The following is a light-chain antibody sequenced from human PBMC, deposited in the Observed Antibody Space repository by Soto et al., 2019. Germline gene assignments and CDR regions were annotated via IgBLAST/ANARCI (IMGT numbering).Light chain of an antibody. V-gene: IGKV1-33*01. CDR1: RDISFY. CDR2: EAS. CDR3: QQYDTLPLT. J-gene: IGKJ4*01. Sequence: DIQMTQSPSSLSASVGDRVTITCQASRDISFYLSWYQHKPGKAPKLLIFEASDLETGVPSRFSGSGFGTDFTFTIRSLQPEDIGTYYCQQYDTLPLTFGGGTRVEIK.